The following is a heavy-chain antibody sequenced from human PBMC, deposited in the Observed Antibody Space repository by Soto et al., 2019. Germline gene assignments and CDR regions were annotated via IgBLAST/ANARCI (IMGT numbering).Heavy chain of an antibody. V-gene: IGHV4-38-2*01. Sequence: KTSETLSLTCAVAGYSISRDYYRGWTRQPPGKGLEWIGSVHHSGSTYYSPSLKSRVTLSVDASKNQFSLKLSSVTAADTAVYYCASQYHYDNIGYYYFDKWGPGTLVTVSS. CDR3: ASQYHYDNIGYYYFDK. J-gene: IGHJ4*02. CDR2: VHHSGST. CDR1: GYSISRDYY. D-gene: IGHD3-22*01.